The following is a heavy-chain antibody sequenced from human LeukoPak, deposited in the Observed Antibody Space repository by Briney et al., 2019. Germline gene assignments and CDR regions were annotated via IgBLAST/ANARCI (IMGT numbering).Heavy chain of an antibody. J-gene: IGHJ5*02. Sequence: GGSLRLSCAASGFTFSTSWMSWLSQAPGKGLECVAIIKHDGSDKYYVDSVKGRFTISRDNAKNSLYLQMSSLRVEDTAVYYCARAVRVPESWGQGTLVTVSS. V-gene: IGHV3-7*01. CDR2: IKHDGSDK. D-gene: IGHD1-14*01. CDR3: ARAVRVPES. CDR1: GFTFSTSW.